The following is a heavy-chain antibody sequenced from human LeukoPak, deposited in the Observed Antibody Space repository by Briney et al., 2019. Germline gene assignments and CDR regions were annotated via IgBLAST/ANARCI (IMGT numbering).Heavy chain of an antibody. J-gene: IGHJ5*02. D-gene: IGHD6-13*01. Sequence: GGSLRLSCAASGFTFSSYWMHWVRQAPGKGLVWVSRINSDGSRTTYADSVKGRFTISRDNAKNTLYLQMNSLRAEDTAVYYCARSISWTDFDPWGQGTLVTVSS. CDR2: INSDGSRT. CDR3: ARSISWTDFDP. V-gene: IGHV3-74*01. CDR1: GFTFSSYW.